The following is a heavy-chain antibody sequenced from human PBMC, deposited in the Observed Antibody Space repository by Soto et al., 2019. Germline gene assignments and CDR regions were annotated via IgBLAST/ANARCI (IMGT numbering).Heavy chain of an antibody. CDR3: AKGDAASDYFDY. CDR2: VYGSGSTT. D-gene: IGHD6-25*01. J-gene: IGHJ4*02. Sequence: EVQLLESGGDLVQPGGSLRLSCAASGFTFSSYAMSWVRQAPGKGLEWVSVVYGSGSTTYYADSVKGRFTISRDNSKNTLYLQMNSLRAEDTAIYYCAKGDAASDYFDYWGQGTLVTVSS. CDR1: GFTFSSYA. V-gene: IGHV3-23*01.